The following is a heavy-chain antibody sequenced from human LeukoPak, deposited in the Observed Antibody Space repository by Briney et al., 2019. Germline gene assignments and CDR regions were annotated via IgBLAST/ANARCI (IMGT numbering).Heavy chain of an antibody. D-gene: IGHD3-16*02. Sequence: PSETLSLTCTVSSGSISSSNYYWSWIRQPAGKGLEWIGRISTIGSTNYNPSLNSRVTISIDTSKNQFSLKLSSVTAADTAVYYCAREGPYYDYVWGSYRRHPDFDYWGQGTLVTVSS. CDR1: SGSISSSNYY. J-gene: IGHJ4*02. CDR2: ISTIGST. CDR3: AREGPYYDYVWGSYRRHPDFDY. V-gene: IGHV4-61*02.